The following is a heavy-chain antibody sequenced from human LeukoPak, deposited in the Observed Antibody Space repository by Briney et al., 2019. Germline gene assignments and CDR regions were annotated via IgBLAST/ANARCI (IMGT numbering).Heavy chain of an antibody. Sequence: PGGSLRLSCAASGFTFSDYYMSWIRQAPGKGLEWVSYISSSGSTIYYADSVKGRFTIPRDNAKNSLYLQMNSLRAEDTAVYYCARDSYDFWSGYEAYGMDVWGQGTTVTVSS. J-gene: IGHJ6*02. D-gene: IGHD3-3*01. CDR3: ARDSYDFWSGYEAYGMDV. CDR2: ISSSGSTI. V-gene: IGHV3-11*01. CDR1: GFTFSDYY.